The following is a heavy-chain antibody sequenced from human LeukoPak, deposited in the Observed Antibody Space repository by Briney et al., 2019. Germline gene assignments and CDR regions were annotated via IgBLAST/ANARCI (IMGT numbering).Heavy chain of an antibody. J-gene: IGHJ3*01. V-gene: IGHV4-59*01. CDR1: GGSLSGYY. CDR3: ARKKRADPGFDV. Sequence: SETLSLTCTVSGGSLSGYYWSWIRQPPGKGLEWIGYIYYSGTTNYNPSLKSRLTISVDTSKNQFSLKLTSVAAADTAVYYCARKKRADPGFDVWGQGTMVTFSS. CDR2: IYYSGTT.